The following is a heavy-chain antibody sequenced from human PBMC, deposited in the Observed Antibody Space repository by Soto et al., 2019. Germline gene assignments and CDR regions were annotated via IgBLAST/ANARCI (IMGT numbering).Heavy chain of an antibody. CDR3: ARATWEQSSARDY. D-gene: IGHD1-26*01. CDR1: GFTFSHHW. V-gene: IGHV3-7*04. CDR2: IKHDGSDE. Sequence: EVQLVESGGGMVQPGGSLRLSCAASGFTFSHHWMSWVRQAPGKGLEWVANIKHDGSDEFYVDSARGRFTVSRDNAKNSVFRQMNSVRADDTAVYYCARATWEQSSARDYGGQGALVSVPS. J-gene: IGHJ4*02.